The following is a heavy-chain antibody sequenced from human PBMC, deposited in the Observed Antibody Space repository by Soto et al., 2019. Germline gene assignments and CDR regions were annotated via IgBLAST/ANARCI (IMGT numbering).Heavy chain of an antibody. CDR3: AGPGPPAAF. CDR2: ISAYNGNT. D-gene: IGHD6-25*01. J-gene: IGHJ4*02. Sequence: QVQLVQSGAEVKKPGASVKVSCKASGYTFTSYAISWVRQAPGQGLEWMGWISAYNGNTNYAQKLQGRVTMTTDTTTTTAYRGLRTHRSDGTAVNNCAGPGPPAAFWGQGTRVTVSS. CDR1: GYTFTSYA. V-gene: IGHV1-18*01.